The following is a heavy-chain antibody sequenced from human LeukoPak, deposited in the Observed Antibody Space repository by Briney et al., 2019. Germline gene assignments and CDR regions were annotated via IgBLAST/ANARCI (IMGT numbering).Heavy chain of an antibody. Sequence: SETLSLTCTVSGGSISSYYWSWIRQPPGKGLEWIGYIYYSGSTNYNPSLKSRVTISVDTSKNQFSLKLSSVTAADTAVYYCARVQYYDILGGLYYYYYYMDVWGKGTTVTVSS. D-gene: IGHD3-9*01. V-gene: IGHV4-59*12. CDR3: ARVQYYDILGGLYYYYYYMDV. J-gene: IGHJ6*03. CDR1: GGSISSYY. CDR2: IYYSGST.